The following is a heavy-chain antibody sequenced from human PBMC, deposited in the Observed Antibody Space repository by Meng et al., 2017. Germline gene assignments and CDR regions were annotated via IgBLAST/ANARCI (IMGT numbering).Heavy chain of an antibody. J-gene: IGHJ6*02. V-gene: IGHV1-69*13. CDR2: SIPIFGTA. D-gene: IGHD3-9*01. Sequence: SVKVSCKASGGTFSSYAISWVRQAPGQGLEWMGGSIPIFGTANYAQKFQGRITITADASTSTAYMELSSLRSEDTAVYYCASAYYDILTGSPYCYDYGMDVWGQGTTVTVSS. CDR3: ASAYYDILTGSPYCYDYGMDV. CDR1: GGTFSSYA.